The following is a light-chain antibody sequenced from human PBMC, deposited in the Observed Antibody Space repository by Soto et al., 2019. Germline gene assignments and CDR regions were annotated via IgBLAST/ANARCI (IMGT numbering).Light chain of an antibody. CDR2: GAS. V-gene: IGKV3-20*01. Sequence: ENVLTQSPGTLSLSPGERVTLFCRASQSVAGSYLAWFQQKPGQAPRLLIYGASSRATGTPDRFSGSGSGTDFTLTITRLEPEDFAVYYCQQYGSSQFTFGPGTKVDLK. CDR3: QQYGSSQFT. J-gene: IGKJ3*01. CDR1: QSVAGSY.